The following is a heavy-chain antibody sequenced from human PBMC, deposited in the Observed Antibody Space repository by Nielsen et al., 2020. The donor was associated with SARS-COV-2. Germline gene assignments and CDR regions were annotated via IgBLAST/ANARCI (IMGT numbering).Heavy chain of an antibody. CDR3: AKIADFYDSTSGIAY. Sequence: GGSLRLSCAASGFTFDDYGMSWVRQAPGKGLEWVSGISWNSGSIGYADSVKGRFTISRDNAKNSLYLQMNSLRAEDTALYYCAKIADFYDSTSGIAYWGQGTLVTVSS. D-gene: IGHD3-22*01. V-gene: IGHV3-9*01. CDR2: ISWNSGSI. J-gene: IGHJ4*02. CDR1: GFTFDDYG.